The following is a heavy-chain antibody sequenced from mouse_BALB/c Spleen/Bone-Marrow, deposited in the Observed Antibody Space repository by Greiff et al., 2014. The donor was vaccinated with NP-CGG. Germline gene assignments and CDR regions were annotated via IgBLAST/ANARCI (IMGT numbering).Heavy chain of an antibody. V-gene: IGHV1-54*01. CDR3: ARDGRITTEGFAY. CDR2: INPGSGGA. CDR1: GYALTNYW. Sequence: QVQLQQSGAELVRPGTSVKVSCKASGYALTNYWIEWVKQRPGQGLEWIGVINPGSGGANYNEKFKGKATLTADKSSSTAYTQLYSLTSDDSAVYFCARDGRITTEGFAYWGQGTLVTVSA. J-gene: IGHJ3*01. D-gene: IGHD2-4*01.